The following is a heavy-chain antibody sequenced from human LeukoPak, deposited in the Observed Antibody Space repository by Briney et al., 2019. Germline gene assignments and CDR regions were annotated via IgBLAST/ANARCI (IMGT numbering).Heavy chain of an antibody. CDR2: IYSVGST. Sequence: GGSLTLSCAASGFSFSSNAMSWVRQAPGKGLEWVSVIYSVGSTNYADSVKGRFTISRDNSKNTLYLQMNSLRAEDTAVYYCARKYSSSWSFDYWGQGTLVTVSS. J-gene: IGHJ4*02. CDR1: GFSFSSNA. CDR3: ARKYSSSWSFDY. V-gene: IGHV3-53*01. D-gene: IGHD6-13*01.